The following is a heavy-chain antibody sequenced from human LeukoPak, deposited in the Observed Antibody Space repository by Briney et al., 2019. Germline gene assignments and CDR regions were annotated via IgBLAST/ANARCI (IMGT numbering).Heavy chain of an antibody. CDR1: GFTFSSYE. D-gene: IGHD4-17*01. CDR3: ARDARVTTLESNIDY. Sequence: PGKSLRLSCAASGFTFSSYEMNWVRQAPGKGLEWVSYISSSGSTIYYADSVKGRFTISRDNAKNSLYLQMNSLRAEDTAVYYCARDARVTTLESNIDYWGQGTLVTVSS. V-gene: IGHV3-48*03. J-gene: IGHJ4*02. CDR2: ISSSGSTI.